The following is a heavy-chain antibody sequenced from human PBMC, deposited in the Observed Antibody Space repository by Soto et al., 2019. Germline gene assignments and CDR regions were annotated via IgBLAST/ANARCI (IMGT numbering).Heavy chain of an antibody. CDR3: AKLPPHDFSSGYPYFDY. V-gene: IGHV3-23*01. Sequence: GGSLRLSCAASGFTFSSYAMSWVRQAPGKGLEWVSAISGSDGSTYYADSVKGRFTVSRDNSKNTLYLQMNSLRAEDTAVYYCAKLPPHDFSSGYPYFDYWGQGTLVTVSS. CDR1: GFTFSSYA. D-gene: IGHD3-3*01. J-gene: IGHJ4*02. CDR2: ISGSDGST.